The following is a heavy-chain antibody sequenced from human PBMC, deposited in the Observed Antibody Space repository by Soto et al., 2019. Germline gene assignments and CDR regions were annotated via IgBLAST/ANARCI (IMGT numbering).Heavy chain of an antibody. Sequence: GGSLRLSCAASGFTFSSYSMIWVRQAPEKGLEWVSSISPRGDATYYADSVRGRFSISRDNSKNTFYLQMNSLRVEDTAVYYCARLDPGYCSSTSCRDFDYWGQGTLVTVSS. CDR2: ISPRGDAT. CDR3: ARLDPGYCSSTSCRDFDY. CDR1: GFTFSSYS. V-gene: IGHV3-23*01. D-gene: IGHD2-2*01. J-gene: IGHJ4*02.